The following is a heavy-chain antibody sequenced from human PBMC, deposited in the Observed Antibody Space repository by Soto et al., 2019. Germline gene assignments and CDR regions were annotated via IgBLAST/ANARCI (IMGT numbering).Heavy chain of an antibody. D-gene: IGHD6-19*01. CDR1: GFTFSSYA. CDR3: ARPPPAVAGPYYFDY. CDR2: ISYDGSNK. J-gene: IGHJ4*02. Sequence: PGGSLRLSCAASGFTFSSYAMHWVRQAPGKGLEWVAVISYDGSNKYYADSVKGRFTISRDNSKNTLYLQMNSLRAEDTAVYYCARPPPAVAGPYYFDYWGQGTLVTVSS. V-gene: IGHV3-30-3*01.